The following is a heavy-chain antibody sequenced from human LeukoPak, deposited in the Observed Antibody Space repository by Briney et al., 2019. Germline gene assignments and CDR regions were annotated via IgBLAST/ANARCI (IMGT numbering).Heavy chain of an antibody. D-gene: IGHD4-23*01. CDR1: GCTFTCYY. CDR3: ASLSDLEDDYGGQIDY. J-gene: IGHJ4*02. Sequence: GASVKVSCKASGCTFTCYYMHWVRQAPGQGLEWMGWINPNSGGTNYAQKFQGRVTMTRDTSISTAYMGLSRLRSDDTAVYYCASLSDLEDDYGGQIDYWGQGTLVTVSS. CDR2: INPNSGGT. V-gene: IGHV1-2*02.